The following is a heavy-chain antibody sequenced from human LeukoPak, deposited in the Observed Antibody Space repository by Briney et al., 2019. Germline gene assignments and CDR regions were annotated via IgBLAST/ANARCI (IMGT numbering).Heavy chain of an antibody. CDR2: IQNDGSDK. J-gene: IGHJ4*02. Sequence: TGGSLRLSCAASGINFRSSGVHWVRQAPGKGLEWVTFIQNDGSDKYYAASVKGRFTISRDNSKNTVYLHMASLRADDTALYYCAREGGRAVPGRFDQWGQGTLVTVSS. CDR1: GINFRSSG. V-gene: IGHV3-30*02. D-gene: IGHD6-13*01. CDR3: AREGGRAVPGRFDQ.